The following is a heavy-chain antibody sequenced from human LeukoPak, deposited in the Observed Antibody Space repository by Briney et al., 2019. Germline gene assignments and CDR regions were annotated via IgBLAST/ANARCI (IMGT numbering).Heavy chain of an antibody. CDR1: GFTFSSHA. Sequence: GGSLRLSCTASGFTFSSHAMTWVRQAPGKGLEWVSSISGSSLSTYYADSVKGRFTISRANSKNTVYLQMNSLRAEDTAVYYCAARNGGPYYFDYWGQGALVTVSS. V-gene: IGHV3-23*01. CDR2: ISGSSLST. D-gene: IGHD7-27*01. J-gene: IGHJ4*02. CDR3: AARNGGPYYFDY.